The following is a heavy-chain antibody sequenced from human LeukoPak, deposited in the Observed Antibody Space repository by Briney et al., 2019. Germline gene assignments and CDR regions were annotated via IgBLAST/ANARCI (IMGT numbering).Heavy chain of an antibody. CDR3: TRDVFYYGSGDDYYYMDV. CDR2: IRSKAYGGTT. D-gene: IGHD3-10*01. CDR1: GFTFGDYA. Sequence: GGSLRLSCTASGFTFGDYAMSWVRQAPGKGLEWVGFIRSKAYGGTTEYAASVKGRFTISRDDSKSIAYLQMNSLKTEDTAVYYCTRDVFYYGSGDDYYYMDVWGKGTTVTISS. V-gene: IGHV3-49*04. J-gene: IGHJ6*03.